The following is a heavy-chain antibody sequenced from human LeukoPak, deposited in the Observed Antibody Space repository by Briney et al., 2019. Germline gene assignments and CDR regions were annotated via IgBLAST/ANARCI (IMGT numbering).Heavy chain of an antibody. CDR1: GFTFSSYA. Sequence: GGSLRLSCAASGFTFSSYAMHWVRQAPGKGLEYVSAISSNGGSTYYANSVKGRFTISRDNSKNTLYRQMGSLRAEDMAVCYCARDPRDFGYYFDYWGQGTLVTVSS. J-gene: IGHJ4*02. V-gene: IGHV3-64*01. D-gene: IGHD3-10*01. CDR3: ARDPRDFGYYFDY. CDR2: ISSNGGST.